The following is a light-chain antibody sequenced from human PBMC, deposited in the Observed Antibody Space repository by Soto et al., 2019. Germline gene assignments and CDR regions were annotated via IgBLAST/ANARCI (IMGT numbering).Light chain of an antibody. J-gene: IGLJ2*01. CDR1: SSNIGAGYD. CDR2: GNS. V-gene: IGLV1-40*01. CDR3: QSYDSSVSKVV. Sequence: QSVLTQPPSVSGAPGQRVTISCTGSSSNIGAGYDVHWYQQLPGTAPKLLIYGNSNRPSGVPDRFSGSKSGTSASLAITGLQAEDEAYYCCQSYDSSVSKVVFGGGTKLTVL.